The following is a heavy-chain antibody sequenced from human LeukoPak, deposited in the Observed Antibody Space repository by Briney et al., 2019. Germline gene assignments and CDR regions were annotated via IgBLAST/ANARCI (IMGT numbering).Heavy chain of an antibody. V-gene: IGHV1-46*01. J-gene: IGHJ4*02. CDR2: INPSGGRT. Sequence: ASVKVSCKASGYTFTSYYMHWVRQAPGQGLEWMGIINPSGGRTSYAQKFQGRVTMTRDTSTSTVYMELSSLRSGDTAVYYCARVGRGRAPLEAPDYWGQGTLVTVSS. CDR3: ARVGRGRAPLEAPDY. CDR1: GYTFTSYY. D-gene: IGHD3-3*01.